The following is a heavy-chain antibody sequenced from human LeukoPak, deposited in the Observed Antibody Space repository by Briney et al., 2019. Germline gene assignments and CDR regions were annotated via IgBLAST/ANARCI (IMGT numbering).Heavy chain of an antibody. CDR3: ARPPSGYCSGVSCYFQEYYFDY. D-gene: IGHD2-15*01. CDR2: IYYSGST. CDR1: GGSISSSSYY. J-gene: IGHJ4*02. V-gene: IGHV4-39*07. Sequence: SETLSLTCTVSGGSISSSSYYWGWLRQPPGEGLEWIGRIYYSGSTYYNPSLKSRVPISVHTSKKQFSRKLSSVTAADTAVYYCARPPSGYCSGVSCYFQEYYFDYWGQGTLVTVSS.